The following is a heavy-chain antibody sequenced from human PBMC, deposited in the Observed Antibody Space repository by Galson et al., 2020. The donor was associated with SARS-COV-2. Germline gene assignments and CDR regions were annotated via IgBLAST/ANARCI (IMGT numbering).Heavy chain of an antibody. CDR2: ISSSSSYI. J-gene: IGHJ6*02. V-gene: IGHV3-21*01. Sequence: GGSLRLSCAASGFTFSSYSMNWVRQAPGKGLEWVSSISSSSSYIYYADSVKGRFTISRDNAKNSLYLQMNSLRAEDTAVYYCARDRTEYYDILTGYRYYYGMDVWGQGTTVTVSS. CDR3: ARDRTEYYDILTGYRYYYGMDV. CDR1: GFTFSSYS. D-gene: IGHD3-9*01.